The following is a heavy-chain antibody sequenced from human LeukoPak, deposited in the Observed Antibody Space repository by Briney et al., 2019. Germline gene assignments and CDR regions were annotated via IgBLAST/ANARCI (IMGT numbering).Heavy chain of an antibody. CDR2: IYYSGST. V-gene: IGHV4-59*01. J-gene: IGHJ4*02. D-gene: IGHD3-22*01. Sequence: PSETLSLTCTVSGGSISSYYWSWIRQPPGKGLEWIGYIYYSGSTNYNPSLKSRVTISVDTSKTQFSLKLSSVTAADADVYYCARGRAGRVEYYYDSSGYYSFDYWGKGTLVTVSS. CDR3: ARGRAGRVEYYYDSSGYYSFDY. CDR1: GGSISSYY.